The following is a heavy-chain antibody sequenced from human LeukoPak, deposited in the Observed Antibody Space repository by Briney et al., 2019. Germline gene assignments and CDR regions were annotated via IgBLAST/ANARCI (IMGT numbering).Heavy chain of an antibody. D-gene: IGHD5-12*01. Sequence: GGSLRLSCAASGFTFSSYSMNWVRQAPGKGLEWVSSISSSSSYIYYADSVKGRFTISRDNAKNSLYLQMNSLRAEDTAVYYCARDPSYSGYGLHYYYMDVWGKGTTVTISS. CDR1: GFTFSSYS. V-gene: IGHV3-21*01. CDR2: ISSSSSYI. J-gene: IGHJ6*03. CDR3: ARDPSYSGYGLHYYYMDV.